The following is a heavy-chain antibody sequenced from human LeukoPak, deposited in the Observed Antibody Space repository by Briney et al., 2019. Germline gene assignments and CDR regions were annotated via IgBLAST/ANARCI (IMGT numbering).Heavy chain of an antibody. CDR1: GGSISSYY. CDR2: IYYSGST. V-gene: IGHV4-59*08. CDR3: ARVFCSGGSCFDY. D-gene: IGHD2-15*01. J-gene: IGHJ4*02. Sequence: PSETLSLTCTVSGGSISSYYWSWIRQPPGKGLEWIGYIYYSGSTNYNPSLKSRFTISVDTSKNQFSLKLSSVTAADTAVYYCARVFCSGGSCFDYWGQGTLVTVSS.